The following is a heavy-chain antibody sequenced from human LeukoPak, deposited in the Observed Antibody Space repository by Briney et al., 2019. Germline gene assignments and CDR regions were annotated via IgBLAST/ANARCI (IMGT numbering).Heavy chain of an antibody. CDR1: GTSISGFS. CDR3: ASGDRGYSYGPLDY. D-gene: IGHD5-18*01. CDR2: IFYAGST. J-gene: IGHJ4*02. Sequence: SETLSLTCTVSGTSISGFSWTWIRQPPGKGLEWIGYIFYAGSTTYNPSLKSRVTISIDTSKNQFSLRLNSVTAADTAVYYCASGDRGYSYGPLDYWGQGTLVTVSS. V-gene: IGHV4-59*08.